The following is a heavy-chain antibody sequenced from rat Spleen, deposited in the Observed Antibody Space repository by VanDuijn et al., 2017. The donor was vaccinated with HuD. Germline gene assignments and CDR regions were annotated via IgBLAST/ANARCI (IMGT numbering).Heavy chain of an antibody. D-gene: IGHD1-12*03. CDR1: GFTFSDYY. J-gene: IGHJ2*01. Sequence: EVQLVESGGGLVQPGRSLKLSCAASGFTFSDYYMAWVRQAPKKGLEWVSSINTDGGSTYYSDSVKGRFTVSRDNAENTVYLQMNSLRSEDTATYYCTTEGLDDGYYHLFDYWGQGVMVTVSS. CDR3: TTEGLDDGYYHLFDY. V-gene: IGHV5-20*01. CDR2: INTDGGST.